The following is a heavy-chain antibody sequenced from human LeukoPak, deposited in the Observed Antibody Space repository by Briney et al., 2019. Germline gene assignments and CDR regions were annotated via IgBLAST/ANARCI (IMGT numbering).Heavy chain of an antibody. Sequence: GGSLRLPCAASGFTFSSYAMSWVRQAPGKGLEWVSAISGSGGSTYYADSVKGRFTISRDNSKNTLYLQMNSLRAEDTAVYYCAKGDSITMIVVVIRNWGQGTLVTVSS. D-gene: IGHD3-22*01. V-gene: IGHV3-23*01. J-gene: IGHJ4*02. CDR2: ISGSGGST. CDR3: AKGDSITMIVVVIRN. CDR1: GFTFSSYA.